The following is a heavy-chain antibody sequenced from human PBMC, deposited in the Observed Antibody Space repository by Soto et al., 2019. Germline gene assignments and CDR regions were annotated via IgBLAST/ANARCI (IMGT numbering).Heavy chain of an antibody. CDR2: ISGSGGST. Sequence: GGSLRLSCAASGFTFSTYAMSWVRQAPGKGLEWVSAISGSGGSTYYADSVKGRFTISRDNSKNTLYLQMSSLRAEDTALYYCAKDRFYYDSSAYYYDAFDISGQGTMVTVAS. V-gene: IGHV3-23*01. CDR3: AKDRFYYDSSAYYYDAFDI. CDR1: GFTFSTYA. J-gene: IGHJ3*02. D-gene: IGHD3-22*01.